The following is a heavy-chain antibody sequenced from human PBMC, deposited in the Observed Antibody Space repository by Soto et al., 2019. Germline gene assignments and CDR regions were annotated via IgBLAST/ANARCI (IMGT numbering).Heavy chain of an antibody. CDR3: ARDDLAARHYYALDV. CDR1: GYTFTGYY. J-gene: IGHJ6*02. V-gene: IGHV1-2*02. D-gene: IGHD2-15*01. Sequence: GASVKVSCKASGYTFTGYYMHRVRQAPGQGLEWMGWINSNSGYTNYTQKFQDRVTMTRDTSISTVYMELSRLRSDDTAVYYCARDDLAARHYYALDVWGQGTTVTVSS. CDR2: INSNSGYT.